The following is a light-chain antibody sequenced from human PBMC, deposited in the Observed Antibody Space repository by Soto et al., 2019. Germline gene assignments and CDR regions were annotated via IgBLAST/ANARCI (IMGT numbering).Light chain of an antibody. CDR3: QQSSSFPRT. CDR2: RTS. CDR1: QAIDTH. V-gene: IGKV1-39*01. Sequence: DVQMTQYPSSLSASVGDRVTITCRASQAIDTHLSWYQQKPGKAPNLLIYRTSVLLGGLTSRFVGLRSWTDFTLTITNLQPDDFATYYCQQSSSFPRTFGQGTPLEIK. J-gene: IGKJ1*01.